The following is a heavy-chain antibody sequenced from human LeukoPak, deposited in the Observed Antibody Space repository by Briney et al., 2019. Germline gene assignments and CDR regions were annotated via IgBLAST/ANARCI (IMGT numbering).Heavy chain of an antibody. V-gene: IGHV4-39*07. CDR1: GGSISSSSYY. J-gene: IGHJ6*03. CDR3: ARAGVYYYYYYMDV. Sequence: SETLSLTCTVSGGSISSSSYYWGWIRQPPGKGLEWIGSIYYSGSTYYNPSLKSRVTISVDTSKNQFSLKLSSVTAADTAVYYCARAGVYYYYYYMDVWGKGTTVTVSS. D-gene: IGHD1-14*01. CDR2: IYYSGST.